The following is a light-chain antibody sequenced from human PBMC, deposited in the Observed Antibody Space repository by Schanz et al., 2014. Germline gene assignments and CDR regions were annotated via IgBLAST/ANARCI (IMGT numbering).Light chain of an antibody. V-gene: IGKV3-15*01. Sequence: EIVMTQSPGTLSLSPGERATLSCRASQSVSSNLAWYQQKPGQAPRVIINGASARATGIPARFSGSGSGTEFTLTINSLQSEDFAFYYCQQYNNWPPYTFGQGTKLEIK. CDR3: QQYNNWPPYT. CDR1: QSVSSN. J-gene: IGKJ2*01. CDR2: GAS.